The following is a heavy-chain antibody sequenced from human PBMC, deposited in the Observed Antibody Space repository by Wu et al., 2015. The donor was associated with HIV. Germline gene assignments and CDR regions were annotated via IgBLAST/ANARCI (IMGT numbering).Heavy chain of an antibody. V-gene: IGHV4-38-2*01. CDR2: ISHSGNT. CDR1: GYSISSGYY. Sequence: QVQLQESGPGLVKPSETLSLTCVVSGYSISSGYYWGWIRQPPGKGLEWIGSISHSGNTYSNPSLKSRITISLDTSKNQFSLKLSSVTAADTALYYCARHFGTPDHYYYYAMDVWGQGTAVTVSS. CDR3: ARHFGTPDHYYYYAMDV. J-gene: IGHJ6*02. D-gene: IGHD3-10*01.